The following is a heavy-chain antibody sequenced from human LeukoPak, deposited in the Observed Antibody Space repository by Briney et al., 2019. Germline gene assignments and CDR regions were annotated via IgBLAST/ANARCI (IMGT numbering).Heavy chain of an antibody. V-gene: IGHV1-8*01. CDR1: GGTFTSYD. CDR3: ARGRYSRDGYNFDY. J-gene: IGHJ4*02. CDR2: MNPNSGNT. Sequence: ASVKVSCKASGGTFTSYDINWVRQATGQGLEWMGWMNPNSGNTGYAQKFQGRVTMTRNTSISTAYMELSSLRSEDTAVYYCARGRYSRDGYNFDYWGQGTLVTVSS. D-gene: IGHD5-24*01.